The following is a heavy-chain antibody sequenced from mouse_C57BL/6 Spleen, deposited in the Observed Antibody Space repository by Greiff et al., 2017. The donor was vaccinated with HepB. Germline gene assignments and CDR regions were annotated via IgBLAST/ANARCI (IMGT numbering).Heavy chain of an antibody. J-gene: IGHJ2*01. V-gene: IGHV5-9*01. CDR3: ARRGYGNYPSFDY. Sequence: EVKLVESGGGLVKPGGSLKLSCAASGFTFSSYTMSWVRQTPEKRLEWVATISGGGGNTYYPDSVKGRFTISRDNAKNTLYLQLSSLRSEDTALYYCARRGYGNYPSFDYWGQGTTLTVSS. D-gene: IGHD2-1*01. CDR2: ISGGGGNT. CDR1: GFTFSSYT.